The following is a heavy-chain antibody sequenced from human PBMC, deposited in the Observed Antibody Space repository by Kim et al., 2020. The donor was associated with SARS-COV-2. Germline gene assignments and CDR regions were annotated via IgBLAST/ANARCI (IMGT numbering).Heavy chain of an antibody. CDR2: IYYSGST. D-gene: IGHD2-15*01. Sequence: SETLSLTCTVSGGSISSSSYYWGWIRQPPGKGLEWIGSIYYSGSTYYNPSLKSRVTISVDTSKNQFSLKLSSVTAADTAVYYCARIIQYCSGGSCYLFDYWGQGTLVTVSS. J-gene: IGHJ4*02. CDR3: ARIIQYCSGGSCYLFDY. CDR1: GGSISSSSYY. V-gene: IGHV4-39*01.